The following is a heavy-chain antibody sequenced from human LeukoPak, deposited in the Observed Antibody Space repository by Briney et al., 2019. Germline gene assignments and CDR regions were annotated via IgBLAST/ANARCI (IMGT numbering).Heavy chain of an antibody. Sequence: GGSLRLSCAASGFTFSSYWMSWVRQAPGKGLEWVANIKQDGSEKYYVDSVKGRFTISRDNAKNSLYLQMNSLRAEDTAVYYCARAITIFGVVIPGDAFDIWGQGTMVTVSS. J-gene: IGHJ3*02. CDR3: ARAITIFGVVIPGDAFDI. CDR2: IKQDGSEK. V-gene: IGHV3-7*01. CDR1: GFTFSSYW. D-gene: IGHD3-3*01.